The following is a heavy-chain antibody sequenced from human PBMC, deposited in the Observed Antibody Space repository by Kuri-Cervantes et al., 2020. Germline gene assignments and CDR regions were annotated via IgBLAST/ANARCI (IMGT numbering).Heavy chain of an antibody. Sequence: ASVKVSCKASVYPFTAYDINWVRQATGQGLEWMGWMNPNTGRTGYARHFQGRVTMTRNTSISTAYLELSSLRSEDTAVYYCAAERYGDYAYDYWGQGTLVTVSS. D-gene: IGHD4-17*01. CDR2: MNPNTGRT. J-gene: IGHJ4*02. CDR3: AAERYGDYAYDY. CDR1: VYPFTAYD. V-gene: IGHV1-8*01.